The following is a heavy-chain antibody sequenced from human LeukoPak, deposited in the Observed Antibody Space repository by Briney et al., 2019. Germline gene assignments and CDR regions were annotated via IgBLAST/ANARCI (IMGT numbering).Heavy chain of an antibody. CDR3: ARGMAALYGGHFDY. CDR1: GGSISSYH. Sequence: SSETLSLTCTVSGGSISSYHWSWIRQPPGKGLEWIGYIYYSGSTNYNPSLKSRVTISVDTSKNQFSLKLSSVTAADTAVYYCARGMAALYGGHFDYWGQGTLVTVSS. J-gene: IGHJ4*02. D-gene: IGHD4-23*01. CDR2: IYYSGST. V-gene: IGHV4-59*01.